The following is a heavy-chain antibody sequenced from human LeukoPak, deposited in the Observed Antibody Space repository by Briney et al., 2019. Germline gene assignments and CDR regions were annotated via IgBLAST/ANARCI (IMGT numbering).Heavy chain of an antibody. V-gene: IGHV3-7*01. CDR1: GFTFSNYF. J-gene: IGHJ4*02. D-gene: IGHD5-24*01. CDR3: ARDMGWQQFDQ. CDR2: IKQDGGET. Sequence: GGSLRLSCAASGFTFSNYFMSWIRQAPGKGLEWVANIKQDGGETYYMESVKGRFTISRDNARNSLYLQMNSLAVEDTAVYYCARDMGWQQFDQWGQGTLVTVSS.